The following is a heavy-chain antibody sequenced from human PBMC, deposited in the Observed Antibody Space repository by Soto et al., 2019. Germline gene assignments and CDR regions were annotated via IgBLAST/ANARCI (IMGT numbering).Heavy chain of an antibody. J-gene: IGHJ6*03. V-gene: IGHV3-23*01. CDR3: VKFRGRAYHYYYMDV. CDR1: GFSFSTYG. CDR2: YGGSGGST. Sequence: DVQLLESGGGLAQRGGSLRLSCAASGFSFSTYGMTWVRQAPGKGLEWVSYGGSGGSTYYADYVKGRFTISRDNSTNTLYLQMNSLRAEDTAVYYCVKFRGRAYHYYYMDVWGNGTTVTVSS. D-gene: IGHD3-16*01.